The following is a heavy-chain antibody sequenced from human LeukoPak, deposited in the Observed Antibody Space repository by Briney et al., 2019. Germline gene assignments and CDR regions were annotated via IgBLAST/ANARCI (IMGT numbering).Heavy chain of an antibody. V-gene: IGHV4-39*01. CDR1: GGSISSSIYY. J-gene: IGHJ4*02. CDR3: ANYRLRAATFDY. D-gene: IGHD1-26*01. CDR2: IHHSGTT. Sequence: SETLSLTCTVSGGSISSSIYYWGRIRQPPGKGLEWIGSIHHSGTTYYNPSLKSRVTISVDTSKNQFSLKLSSVTAADTAVYYCANYRLRAATFDYWGQGTLVTVSS.